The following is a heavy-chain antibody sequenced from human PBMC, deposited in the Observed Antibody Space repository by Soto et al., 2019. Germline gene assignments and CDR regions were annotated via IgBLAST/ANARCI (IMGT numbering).Heavy chain of an antibody. D-gene: IGHD3-3*01. Sequence: SETLSLTCTVSGGSINSGDYYWSWIRQPPGKGLEWIGYIYYSGSTSFNPSLQSRVTMSVDTSKSQFSLKLSSVTAADTAVYYCARGVDHDFWSGSATYYFDYWGQGTLVTVSS. V-gene: IGHV4-30-4*01. J-gene: IGHJ4*02. CDR3: ARGVDHDFWSGSATYYFDY. CDR2: IYYSGST. CDR1: GGSINSGDYY.